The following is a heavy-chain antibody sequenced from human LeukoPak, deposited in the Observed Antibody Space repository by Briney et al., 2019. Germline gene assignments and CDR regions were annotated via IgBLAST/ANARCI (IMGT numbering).Heavy chain of an antibody. CDR1: AFTFSSSG. CDR2: IWYGGTNK. D-gene: IGHD3-3*01. Sequence: GRSLTLSCAASAFTFSSSGMHCVSQAPGKGLGWGAVIWYGGTNKNHADSVKGRFTISRDNSKNTLYLQMNSLRAEDTAVYYCARAYYDFWSGYYRTYYYYGMDVWGQGTTVTVSS. V-gene: IGHV3-33*01. J-gene: IGHJ6*02. CDR3: ARAYYDFWSGYYRTYYYYGMDV.